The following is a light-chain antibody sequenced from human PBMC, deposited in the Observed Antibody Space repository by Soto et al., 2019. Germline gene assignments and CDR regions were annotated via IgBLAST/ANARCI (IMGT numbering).Light chain of an antibody. Sequence: QSALTQPASVSGSPGQSITISCTGTSSDVGGYNYVSWYQQHPGKAPKLMIYDVSNRPSGVSNRFSGSKSGNTASLTISGLQAEDEADYYGGSYTSSDTILFGGGTKRTVL. CDR1: SSDVGGYNY. CDR3: GSYTSSDTIL. CDR2: DVS. V-gene: IGLV2-14*01. J-gene: IGLJ2*01.